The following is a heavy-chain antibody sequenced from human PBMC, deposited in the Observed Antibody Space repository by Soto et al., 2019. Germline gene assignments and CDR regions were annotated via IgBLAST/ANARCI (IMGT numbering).Heavy chain of an antibody. CDR3: ARDRVEMATGRYYYYGMDV. J-gene: IGHJ6*02. CDR2: SYYSGST. CDR1: GGSISSYY. Sequence: SSETLSLTCTVSGGSISSYYWSWIRQPPGKGLEWIGYSYYSGSTNYNPSLKRRVTISVDTSKNQFSLKLSSVTAADTAVYYCARDRVEMATGRYYYYGMDVWGQGTTVTVSS. V-gene: IGHV4-59*01. D-gene: IGHD5-12*01.